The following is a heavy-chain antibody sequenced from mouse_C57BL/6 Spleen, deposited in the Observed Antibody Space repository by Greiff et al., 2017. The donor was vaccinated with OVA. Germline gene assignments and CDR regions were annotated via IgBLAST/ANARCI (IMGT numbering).Heavy chain of an antibody. V-gene: IGHV1-15*01. CDR3: TLYEYDGAWFAY. Sequence: QVQLKQSGAELVRPGASVTLSCKASGYTFTDYEMHWVKQTPVHGLEWIGAIDPETGGTAYNQKFKGKAILTADKSSSTAYMELRSLTSEDSAVYYCTLYEYDGAWFAYWGQGTLVTVSA. J-gene: IGHJ3*01. D-gene: IGHD2-4*01. CDR2: IDPETGGT. CDR1: GYTFTDYE.